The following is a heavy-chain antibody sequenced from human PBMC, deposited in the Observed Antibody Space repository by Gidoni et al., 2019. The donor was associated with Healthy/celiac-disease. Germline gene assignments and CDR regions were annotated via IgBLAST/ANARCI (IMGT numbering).Heavy chain of an antibody. CDR2: IWYDGSNK. J-gene: IGHJ4*02. Sequence: QVQLVESGGGVVQPGRSLRLSCAAYGFTFSSYGMHWVRQAPGKGLEWVAVIWYDGSNKYYADSVKGRFTISRDNSKNTLYLQMNSLRAEDTAVYYCASSEGATSEAFDYWGQGTLVTVSS. CDR1: GFTFSSYG. V-gene: IGHV3-33*01. CDR3: ASSEGATSEAFDY. D-gene: IGHD1-26*01.